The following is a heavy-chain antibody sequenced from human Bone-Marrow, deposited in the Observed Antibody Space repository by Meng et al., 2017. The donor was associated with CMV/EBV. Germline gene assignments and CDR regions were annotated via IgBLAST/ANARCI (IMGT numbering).Heavy chain of an antibody. V-gene: IGHV3-7*01. Sequence: GESLKISCAASGFTFSSYWMSWVRQAPGKGLEWVANIKQDGSEKYYVDSVKGRFTISRDNAKNTLYLQMNSLRAEDTAVYYCASKGDRGMDVWGQGTTVTVSS. J-gene: IGHJ6*02. CDR2: IKQDGSEK. D-gene: IGHD3-16*01. CDR1: GFTFSSYW. CDR3: ASKGDRGMDV.